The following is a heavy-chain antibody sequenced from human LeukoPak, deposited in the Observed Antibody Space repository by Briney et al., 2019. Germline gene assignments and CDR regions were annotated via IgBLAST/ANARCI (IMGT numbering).Heavy chain of an antibody. J-gene: IGHJ5*02. Sequence: SETLSLTCAVYGGSFSGYYWSWIRQPPGKGLEWIGEINHSGSTNYNPSLKSRVTISVDTSKNQFSLKLSSVIAADTAVYYCARNIRFLEWLFGWFDPWGQGTLVTVSS. CDR2: INHSGST. V-gene: IGHV4-34*01. CDR1: GGSFSGYY. D-gene: IGHD3-3*01. CDR3: ARNIRFLEWLFGWFDP.